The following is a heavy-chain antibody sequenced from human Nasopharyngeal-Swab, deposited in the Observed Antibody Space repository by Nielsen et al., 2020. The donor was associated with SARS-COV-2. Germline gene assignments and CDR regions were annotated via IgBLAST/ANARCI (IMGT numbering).Heavy chain of an antibody. CDR2: IIPIFGTA. CDR3: AVGATGYYYMDV. J-gene: IGHJ6*03. Sequence: SVKVSCKASGGTFSSYAISWVRQAPGQGLEWMGGIIPIFGTANYAQKFQGRVTMTADESTSTAYLELSSLRSEDTAVYYCAVGATGYYYMDVWGKGTTVTVSS. V-gene: IGHV1-69*13. CDR1: GGTFSSYA. D-gene: IGHD1-26*01.